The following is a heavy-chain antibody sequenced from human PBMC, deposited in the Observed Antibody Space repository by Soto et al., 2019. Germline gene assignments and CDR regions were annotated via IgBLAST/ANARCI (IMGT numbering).Heavy chain of an antibody. CDR3: VRDLGRFFRSGYMDL. CDR2: INEDSTYI. V-gene: IGHV3-21*02. J-gene: IGHJ6*03. CDR1: GFAFNTYS. D-gene: IGHD3-3*01. Sequence: EVQLVESGGGLGKPGGSLRLYCTASGFAFNTYSMNWVRQAPGKGLEWVSSINEDSTYIYYADSLRGRITISRDNAKDSLFLQMNSLRPDDTAVYYCVRDLGRFFRSGYMDLWVDGATVTVSS.